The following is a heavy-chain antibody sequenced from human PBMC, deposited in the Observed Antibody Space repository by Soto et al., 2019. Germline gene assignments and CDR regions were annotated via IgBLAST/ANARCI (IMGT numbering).Heavy chain of an antibody. Sequence: SETLSLTCTVSGGSISSGGYYWSWIRQHPGKGLEWIGYIYYSGSTYYNPSLKSRVTISVDTSKNQFSLKLSSVTAADTTVYYCARDRVHVYYDSSGYSYGMDVWGQGTTVTVSS. D-gene: IGHD3-22*01. CDR2: IYYSGST. CDR3: ARDRVHVYYDSSGYSYGMDV. CDR1: GGSISSGGYY. J-gene: IGHJ6*02. V-gene: IGHV4-31*03.